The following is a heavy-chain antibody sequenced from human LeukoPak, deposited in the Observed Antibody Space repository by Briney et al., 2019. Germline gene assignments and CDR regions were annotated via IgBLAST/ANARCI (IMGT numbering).Heavy chain of an antibody. V-gene: IGHV4-34*01. Sequence: PSETLSLTCAVYGGSFSGYYWSWIRQPPGKGLEWIGEINHSGSTNYNPSLKSRVTISLDTSKNQFSLKLRSETAADTAVYYCARGEHSSSVPRLDPWGQGTLVTVSS. CDR1: GGSFSGYY. CDR3: ARGEHSSSVPRLDP. J-gene: IGHJ5*02. D-gene: IGHD6-6*01. CDR2: INHSGST.